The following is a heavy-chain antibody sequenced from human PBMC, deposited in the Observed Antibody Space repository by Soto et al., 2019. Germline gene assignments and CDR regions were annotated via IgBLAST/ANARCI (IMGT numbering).Heavy chain of an antibody. CDR1: GGSISSGGYS. J-gene: IGHJ5*02. D-gene: IGHD3-10*01. V-gene: IGHV4-30-2*01. CDR3: ARAPLTMVRGWFDP. Sequence: SETLSLTCAVSGGSISSGGYSWSWIRQPPGKGLEWIGYIYHSGSTYYNPSLKSRVTISVDGSKNQFSLKLSSVTAADTAVYYCARAPLTMVRGWFDPWGQGTLVTVSS. CDR2: IYHSGST.